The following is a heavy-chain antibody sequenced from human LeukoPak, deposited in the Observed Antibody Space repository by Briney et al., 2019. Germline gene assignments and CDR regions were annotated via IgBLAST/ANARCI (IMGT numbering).Heavy chain of an antibody. CDR1: GYTFSSYG. CDR3: ARDPDY. V-gene: IGHV1-18*01. J-gene: IGHJ4*02. CDR2: ISVYNGKT. Sequence: GASVKVSCKASGYTFSSYGISWVRQAPGQGLEWMGWISVYNGKTNYARKLQGRVTVTADTSTSTAYMELRSLTSDDTAVYYCARDPDYWGQGTLVTVSS.